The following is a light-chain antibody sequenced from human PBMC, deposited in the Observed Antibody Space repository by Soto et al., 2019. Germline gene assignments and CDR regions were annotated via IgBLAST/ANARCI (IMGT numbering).Light chain of an antibody. CDR1: QGIRND. V-gene: IGKV1-6*01. CDR2: AAS. J-gene: IGKJ5*01. Sequence: AIQLTQSPSSLSASVGDRVTITYRASQGIRNDLGWYQQKPGKAPKLLIYAASSLQSGVPSRFSGSASGTDFTLTISSLQPEDFATYYCLQDYNYPYTLGQRTRLEI. CDR3: LQDYNYPYT.